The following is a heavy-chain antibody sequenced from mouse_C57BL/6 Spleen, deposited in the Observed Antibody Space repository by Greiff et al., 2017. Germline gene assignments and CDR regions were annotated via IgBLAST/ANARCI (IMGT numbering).Heavy chain of an antibody. CDR2: ISGGGGNP. D-gene: IGHD2-4*01. J-gene: IGHJ3*01. V-gene: IGHV5-9*01. Sequence: VKLVESGGGLVKPGGSLKLSCAASGFTFSSYTMSWVRQTPEKRLEWVATISGGGGNPYYPDSVKGRFTISRDNAKNTLYLQMSSLRSEDTALYYCARRPYDYAWFAYWGQGTLVTVSA. CDR1: GFTFSSYT. CDR3: ARRPYDYAWFAY.